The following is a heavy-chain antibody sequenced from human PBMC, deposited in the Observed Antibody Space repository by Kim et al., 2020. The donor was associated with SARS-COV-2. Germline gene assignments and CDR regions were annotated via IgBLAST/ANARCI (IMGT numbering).Heavy chain of an antibody. Sequence: AQGFTGRFVFSLDTSVSTAYLQISSLKAEDTAVYYCARTNDYGGNSGFDYWGQGTLVTVSS. V-gene: IGHV7-4-1*02. J-gene: IGHJ4*02. D-gene: IGHD4-17*01. CDR3: ARTNDYGGNSGFDY.